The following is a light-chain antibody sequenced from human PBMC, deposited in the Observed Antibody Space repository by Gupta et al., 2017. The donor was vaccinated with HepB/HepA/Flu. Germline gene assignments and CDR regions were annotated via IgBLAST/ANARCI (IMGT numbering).Light chain of an antibody. J-gene: IGKJ4*01. CDR1: ESISDW. CDR2: RAS. Sequence: DIQMTQSPSTLSASVGDRVTITCRASESISDWLAWYQHKPGKAPKLLIYRASTLESGVPSRFSGSGSGTEFTLTISSLQPDDYATYYCHQYYTYSITFGSGTKVEMK. CDR3: HQYYTYSIT. V-gene: IGKV1-5*03.